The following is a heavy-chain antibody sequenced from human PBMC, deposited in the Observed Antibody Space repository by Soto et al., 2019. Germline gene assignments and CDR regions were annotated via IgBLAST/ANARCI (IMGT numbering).Heavy chain of an antibody. V-gene: IGHV3-33*01. CDR3: ARVRTRWLGIDALDI. CDR1: GFTFSTSG. J-gene: IGHJ3*02. Sequence: QVQLVESGGGAVQPGRSLRLSCAASGFTFSTSGMHWVRQAPGKGLEWVAVMWHDGSYIYYADSVKGRFTISRDNSKNTLYLQMNSLRAEETAVYYCARVRTRWLGIDALDIWGQGTTVTVSS. CDR2: MWHDGSYI. D-gene: IGHD2-15*01.